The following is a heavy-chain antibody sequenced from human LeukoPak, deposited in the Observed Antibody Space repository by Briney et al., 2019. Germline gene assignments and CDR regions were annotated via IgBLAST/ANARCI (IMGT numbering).Heavy chain of an antibody. Sequence: PSETLSLTCTVSGGSISSSSYYWGWIRQPPGRGLEWIGSIYYNGSTYYNPSLKSRVTISVDTSKNQFSLKLSSVTAADTAVYYCARDAVVQLWLSDYWGQGTLVTVSS. V-gene: IGHV4-39*02. D-gene: IGHD5-18*01. J-gene: IGHJ4*02. CDR3: ARDAVVQLWLSDY. CDR1: GGSISSSSYY. CDR2: IYYNGST.